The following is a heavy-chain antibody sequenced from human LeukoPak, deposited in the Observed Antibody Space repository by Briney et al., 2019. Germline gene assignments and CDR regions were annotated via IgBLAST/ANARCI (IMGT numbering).Heavy chain of an antibody. CDR3: ARWSGYSSFDY. D-gene: IGHD3-3*01. CDR1: GGSISSYY. CDR2: IHTSVIT. Sequence: SETLSLTCRGSGGSISSYYWNWVRQPAGKGLELICLIHTSVITNSYPSLKSRFTMSLHTSNIQISLKLSSVTAADTAVYYCARWSGYSSFDYWGQGTLVTVSS. J-gene: IGHJ4*02. V-gene: IGHV4-4*07.